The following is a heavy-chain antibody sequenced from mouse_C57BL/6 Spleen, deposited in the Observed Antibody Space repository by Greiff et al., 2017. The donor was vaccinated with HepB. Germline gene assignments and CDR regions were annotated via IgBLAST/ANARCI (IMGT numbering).Heavy chain of an antibody. J-gene: IGHJ3*01. Sequence: EVKLMESGEGLVKPGGSLKLSCAASGFTFSSYAMSWVRQTPEKRLEWVAYISSGGDYIYYADTVKGRFTISRDNARNTLYLQMSSLKSEDTAMYYCTRDTPSYDGFAYWGQGTLVTVSA. CDR1: GFTFSSYA. CDR3: TRDTPSYDGFAY. V-gene: IGHV5-9-1*02. D-gene: IGHD2-12*01. CDR2: ISSGGDYI.